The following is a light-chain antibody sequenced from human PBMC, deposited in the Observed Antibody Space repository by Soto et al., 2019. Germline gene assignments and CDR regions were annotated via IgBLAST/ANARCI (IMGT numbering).Light chain of an antibody. V-gene: IGLV2-8*01. CDR1: SSDVGGYSY. J-gene: IGLJ1*01. CDR3: SSYAGSNNFV. CDR2: EVT. Sequence: ALAQPPSASGSPGQSVTISCTGTSSDVGGYSYVSWYQQHPGKAPKLMIYEVTKRPSGVPDRFPASKSGNTASLTVSGLQAEDEADYYCSSYAGSNNFVFGTGTKVTVL.